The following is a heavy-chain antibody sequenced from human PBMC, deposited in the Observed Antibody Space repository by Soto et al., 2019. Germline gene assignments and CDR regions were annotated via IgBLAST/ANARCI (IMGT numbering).Heavy chain of an antibody. J-gene: IGHJ4*02. CDR3: AHAGDYDLLSFDH. D-gene: IGHD4-17*01. CDR1: GFSLTTTSMG. CDR2: LYWDDDQ. Sequence: QITLKESGPPLVRPAQTLTLTCAFSGFSLTTTSMGVAWIRQPPGKALAWLALLYWDDDQRYSPSLKDRLTISKDTSRSRVVLTISNMNPEDTGTYFCAHAGDYDLLSFDHWGPGTLVTVAS. V-gene: IGHV2-5*02.